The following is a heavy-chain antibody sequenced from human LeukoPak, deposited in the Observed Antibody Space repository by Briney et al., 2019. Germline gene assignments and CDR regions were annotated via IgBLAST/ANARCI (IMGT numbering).Heavy chain of an antibody. Sequence: TGGSLRLSCAASGFTFSSYSMNWVRQAPGKGLEWVSSISSSSSYIYCADSGKGRFTISRDNAKNSLYLQMNSLRAEDTAVYYCAIATPPFDYWGQGTLVTVSS. CDR3: AIATPPFDY. CDR1: GFTFSSYS. V-gene: IGHV3-21*01. J-gene: IGHJ4*02. D-gene: IGHD4-17*01. CDR2: ISSSSSYI.